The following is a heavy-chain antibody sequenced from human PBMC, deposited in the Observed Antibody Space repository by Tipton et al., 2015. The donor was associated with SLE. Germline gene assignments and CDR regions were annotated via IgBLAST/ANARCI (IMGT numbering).Heavy chain of an antibody. CDR3: VRHSTSWFLGIPY. CDR1: GASMSSSNYY. D-gene: IGHD2-2*01. J-gene: IGHJ4*02. V-gene: IGHV4-39*07. CDR2: MYYSEST. Sequence: TLSLTCGVSGASMSSSNYYWGWIRRPPGKGLEWIGSMYYSESTYYNPSLKSRVSMLGDTSKNQFSLKLTSVTAADTAVYYCVRHSTSWFLGIPYWGQGTLVTVSS.